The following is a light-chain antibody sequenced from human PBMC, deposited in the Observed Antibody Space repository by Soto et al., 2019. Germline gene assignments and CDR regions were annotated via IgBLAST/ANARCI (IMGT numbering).Light chain of an antibody. CDR2: GAS. Sequence: ETVLTQSPGTLSLSPGERATLSFRTSQSISSTHLAWYQQKSCQAPRLLIDGASIRSTGSPDSFSGRGSVTDFNPTITRLQTEDFAVSYGHHYDTSDMDTFGQGTMLEIK. CDR3: HHYDTSDMDT. V-gene: IGKV3-20*01. J-gene: IGKJ2*01. CDR1: QSISSTH.